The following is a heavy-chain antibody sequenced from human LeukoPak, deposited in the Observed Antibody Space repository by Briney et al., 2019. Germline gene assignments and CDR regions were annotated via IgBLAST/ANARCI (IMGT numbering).Heavy chain of an antibody. Sequence: SETLSLTCAVYGGSFSRYSWSWVRQPPGKGLEWIGESNHSGSSRYNPSLKSRVTISVDTSKNQFSLKLSSVTAADTAVYYCARFHQGATLFDYWGQGTLVTVSS. CDR3: ARFHQGATLFDY. D-gene: IGHD1-26*01. V-gene: IGHV4-34*01. CDR1: GGSFSRYS. CDR2: SNHSGSS. J-gene: IGHJ4*02.